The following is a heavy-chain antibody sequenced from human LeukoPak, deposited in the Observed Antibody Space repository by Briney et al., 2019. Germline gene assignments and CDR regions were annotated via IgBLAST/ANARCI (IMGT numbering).Heavy chain of an antibody. J-gene: IGHJ4*02. Sequence: PLASVKVSCKASGGTFSSYAISWVRQAPGQGLEWMGGIIPIFGTANCAQKFQGRVTITADESTSTAYMELSSLRSEDTAVYYCARGPYSGSYYRDYYFDYRGQGTLVTVSS. CDR1: GGTFSSYA. CDR3: ARGPYSGSYYRDYYFDY. CDR2: IIPIFGTA. V-gene: IGHV1-69*13. D-gene: IGHD1-26*01.